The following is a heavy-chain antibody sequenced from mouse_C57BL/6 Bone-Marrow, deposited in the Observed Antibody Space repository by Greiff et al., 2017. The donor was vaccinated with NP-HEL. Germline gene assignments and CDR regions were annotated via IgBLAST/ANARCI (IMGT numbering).Heavy chain of an antibody. CDR1: GYTFTSYG. V-gene: IGHV1-81*01. Sequence: VQLVESGAELARPGASVKLSCKASGYTFTSYGISWVKQRTGQGLEWIGEIYPRSGNTYYNEKFKGKATLTADKSSSTAYMELRSLTSEDSAVYFCARNDGYYVLAMDYWGQGTSVTVSS. CDR2: IYPRSGNT. J-gene: IGHJ4*01. D-gene: IGHD2-3*01. CDR3: ARNDGYYVLAMDY.